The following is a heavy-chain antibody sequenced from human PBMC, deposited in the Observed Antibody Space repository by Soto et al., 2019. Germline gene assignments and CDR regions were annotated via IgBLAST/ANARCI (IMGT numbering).Heavy chain of an antibody. V-gene: IGHV1-69*13. CDR3: ARETVVAAPVFDY. J-gene: IGHJ4*02. Sequence: SVKVSCRASGCTLSSYAISWVRQAPGQGLEWMGGIIPIFGTANYAQKFQGRVTITADESTSTAYMELSSLRSEDTAVYYCARETVVAAPVFDYWGQGTLVTVSS. D-gene: IGHD2-15*01. CDR1: GCTLSSYA. CDR2: IIPIFGTA.